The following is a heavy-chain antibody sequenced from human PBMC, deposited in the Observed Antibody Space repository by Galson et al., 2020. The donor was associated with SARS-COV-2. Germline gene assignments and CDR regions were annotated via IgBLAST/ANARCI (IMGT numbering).Heavy chain of an antibody. Sequence: GGSLRLSCAASGFTFSSYGMHWVRQAPGKGLEWVAVISYDGSNKYYADSVKGRFTISRDNSKNTLYLQMNSLRAEDTAVYYCAKTSGSYYFPDYYYYYGMDVWGQGTTITVSS. D-gene: IGHD1-26*01. V-gene: IGHV3-30*18. CDR1: GFTFSSYG. J-gene: IGHJ6*02. CDR2: ISYDGSNK. CDR3: AKTSGSYYFPDYYYYYGMDV.